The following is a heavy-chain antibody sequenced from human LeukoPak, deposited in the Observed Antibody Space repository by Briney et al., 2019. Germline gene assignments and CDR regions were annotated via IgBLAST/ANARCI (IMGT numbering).Heavy chain of an antibody. Sequence: PSETLSLNCTVSGGSISSGGYYWSWLRQHPGKGLEWMGYIDYSGSTYYNPSLKSRVTISRDTSKNQFSLKLSSVTAADTAVYSCARGLYSIVDYWGQGTQVTVSS. J-gene: IGHJ4*02. V-gene: IGHV4-31*03. D-gene: IGHD2-8*01. CDR2: IDYSGST. CDR1: GGSISSGGYY. CDR3: ARGLYSIVDY.